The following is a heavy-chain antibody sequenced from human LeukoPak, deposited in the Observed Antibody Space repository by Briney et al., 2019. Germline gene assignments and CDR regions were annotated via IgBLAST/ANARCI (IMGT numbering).Heavy chain of an antibody. J-gene: IGHJ6*03. CDR1: GYIFTSYW. V-gene: IGHV5-51*01. CDR2: IYPDDSDT. D-gene: IGHD2-8*01. Sequence: PGESLKISCKGSGYIFTSYWIGWVRQMPGKGLEWMGIIYPDDSDTRYSPSFEGQVIISVDKSISTAYLQWSSLKASDTATYYCARHGHCTNGVCYSNYYYYMDVWGKGTTVTVSS. CDR3: ARHGHCTNGVCYSNYYYYMDV.